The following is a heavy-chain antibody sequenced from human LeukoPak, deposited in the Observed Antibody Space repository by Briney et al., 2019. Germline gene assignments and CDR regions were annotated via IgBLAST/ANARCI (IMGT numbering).Heavy chain of an antibody. CDR2: FIGSGSTS. CDR3: AKGGRSWYFDN. J-gene: IGHJ4*02. V-gene: IGHV3-23*01. CDR1: GFTFTTYA. D-gene: IGHD6-13*01. Sequence: GGSLRLSCAASGFTFTTYAMSWVRQAPGKGLEWVSAFIGSGSTSFYADSVKGRFTISGDNAKNTLYLQMHSLRAEDTAVYYCAKGGRSWYFDNWGQGTLVSVFS.